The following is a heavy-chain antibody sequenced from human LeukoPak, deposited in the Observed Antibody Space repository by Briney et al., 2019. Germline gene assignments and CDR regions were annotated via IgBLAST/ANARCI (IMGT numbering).Heavy chain of an antibody. J-gene: IGHJ4*02. CDR1: GASISTTNW. Sequence: SPSGTLSLTCTVSGASISTTNWWSWVRQPPGKGLEWIGEIYHGGNANHNPSLKSRVTISVDTSKNQFSLKLSSVTAADTAVYYCARQGQYSSSWYAGYYYDSSGYVAAKEFDYWGQGTLVTVSS. CDR2: IYHGGNA. D-gene: IGHD3-22*01. V-gene: IGHV4-4*02. CDR3: ARQGQYSSSWYAGYYYDSSGYVAAKEFDY.